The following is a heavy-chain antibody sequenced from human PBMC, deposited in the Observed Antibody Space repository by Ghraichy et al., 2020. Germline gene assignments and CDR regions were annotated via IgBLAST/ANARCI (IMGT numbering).Heavy chain of an antibody. CDR1: GFTFSSYS. CDR3: ARVRGLWFGESVGECGP. D-gene: IGHD3-10*01. J-gene: IGHJ5*02. CDR2: ISSSSSYI. V-gene: IGHV3-21*01. Sequence: GGSLRLSCAASGFTFSSYSMNWVRQAPGKGLEWVSSISSSSSYIYYADSVKGRFTISRDNAKNSLYLQMNSLRAEDTAVYYCARVRGLWFGESVGECGPWGQGTLVTVSS.